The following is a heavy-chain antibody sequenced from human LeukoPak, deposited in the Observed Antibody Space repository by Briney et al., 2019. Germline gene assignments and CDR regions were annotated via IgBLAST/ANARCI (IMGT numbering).Heavy chain of an antibody. Sequence: SETLSLTCTVSGGSISSYYWSWIRQPPGKGLEWIGYIYYSGSTNYNPSLKNRVPISVDASKNQFSVKLRSVTAADAAVYYCARHGYSSGWSAPLGYWGQGTLVTVSS. J-gene: IGHJ4*02. CDR1: GGSISSYY. V-gene: IGHV4-59*08. D-gene: IGHD6-19*01. CDR3: ARHGYSSGWSAPLGY. CDR2: IYYSGST.